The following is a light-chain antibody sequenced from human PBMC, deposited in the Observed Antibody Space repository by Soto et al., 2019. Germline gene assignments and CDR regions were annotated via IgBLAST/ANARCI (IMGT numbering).Light chain of an antibody. V-gene: IGLV2-23*03. J-gene: IGLJ3*02. CDR2: EGS. CDR1: SSDVGSYNL. CDR3: CSYAGSRPFV. Sequence: QSALTQPASVSGSPGQSITVSCTGTSSDVGSYNLVSWYQQHPGKAPKLMIFEGSKRPSGVSNRFSGSKSGNTASLTISGLQAEDEADYYCCSYAGSRPFVFGGGTKVTVL.